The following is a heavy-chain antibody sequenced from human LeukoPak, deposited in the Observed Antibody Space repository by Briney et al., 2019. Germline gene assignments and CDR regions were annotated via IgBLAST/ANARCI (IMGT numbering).Heavy chain of an antibody. Sequence: PGGSLRLSCAASGFTFSDYYMSWIRQAPGKGLEWVSYISSSGSTIYYADSVKGRFTISRDNAKNSLYLQMNSLRAEDTAGYYCARPDDGSYYPFDYWGQGTLVTVSS. J-gene: IGHJ4*02. CDR2: ISSSGSTI. D-gene: IGHD1-26*01. V-gene: IGHV3-11*01. CDR3: ARPDDGSYYPFDY. CDR1: GFTFSDYY.